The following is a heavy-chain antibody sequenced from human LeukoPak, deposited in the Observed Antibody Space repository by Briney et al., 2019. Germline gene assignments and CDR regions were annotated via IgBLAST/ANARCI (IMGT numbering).Heavy chain of an antibody. J-gene: IGHJ6*02. V-gene: IGHV4-34*01. CDR3: ARQWIQLWPQAMEYYYYYYGMDV. Sequence: SETLSLTCAVYGGSFSGYYWSWIRQPPGKGLEWIGEINHSGSTNYNPSLKGRVTISVDTSKNQFSLKLSSVTAADTAVYYCARQWIQLWPQAMEYYYYYYGMDVWGQGTTVTVSS. CDR2: INHSGST. D-gene: IGHD5-18*01. CDR1: GGSFSGYY.